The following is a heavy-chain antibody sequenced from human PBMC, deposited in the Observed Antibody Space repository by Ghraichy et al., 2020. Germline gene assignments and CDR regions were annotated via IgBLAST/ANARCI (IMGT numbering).Heavy chain of an antibody. V-gene: IGHV2-26*01. D-gene: IGHD3-3*01. CDR1: GFSLSHTRLG. J-gene: IGHJ6*03. CDR3: ARTRVTVFGEVWGPRHYYHYYMVV. CDR2: IFSNDEK. Sequence: SGPTLVKPTETLTLTCTVSGFSLSHTRLGVSWIRQPPGRALEWLAHIFSNDEKSYITSLKSRLSISKDPSKSQVVLALTKMDPAETATYFCARTRVTVFGEVWGPRHYYHYYMVVCGKGTTFTVSS.